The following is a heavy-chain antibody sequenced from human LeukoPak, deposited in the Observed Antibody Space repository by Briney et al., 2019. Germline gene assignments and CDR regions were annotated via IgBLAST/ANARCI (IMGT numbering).Heavy chain of an antibody. V-gene: IGHV3-30*02. CDR2: IRYDGGET. CDR3: AKDYDSGPYY. Sequence: PGGSLRLSCAASGFTFSSYWMHWVRQAPGKGLEWVAFIRYDGGETFYADFVKGRFTISRDNSKNTLYLQMNSLRAEDTAVYYCAKDYDSGPYYWGQGTLVTVSS. J-gene: IGHJ4*02. D-gene: IGHD3-22*01. CDR1: GFTFSSYW.